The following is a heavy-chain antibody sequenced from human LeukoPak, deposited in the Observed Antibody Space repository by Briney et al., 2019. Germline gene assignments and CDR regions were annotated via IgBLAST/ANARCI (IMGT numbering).Heavy chain of an antibody. Sequence: VASVKVSCKASRGTFSSYAISWVRQAPGQGLEWMGRIIPIFGTANYAQEFQGRVTITTDESTSTAYMELSSLRSEDTAVYYCARALRGYSYGHNDYWGQGTLVTVSS. CDR1: RGTFSSYA. J-gene: IGHJ4*02. V-gene: IGHV1-69*05. CDR3: ARALRGYSYGHNDY. D-gene: IGHD5-18*01. CDR2: IIPIFGTA.